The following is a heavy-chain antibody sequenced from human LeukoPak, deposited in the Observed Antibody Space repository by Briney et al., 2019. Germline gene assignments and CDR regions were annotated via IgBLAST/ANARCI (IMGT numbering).Heavy chain of an antibody. CDR3: ARWGHCSSTSCYA. V-gene: IGHV3-48*01. CDR1: GFTFSSYW. Sequence: GGSLRLSCAASGFTFSSYWMSWVRQAPGKGLEWVSAISTTVNTRYSADSVKGRFTISRDNSKNSLYLQMNSLRAEDTAVYYCARWGHCSSTSCYAWGQGTLVTVSS. J-gene: IGHJ5*02. D-gene: IGHD2-2*01. CDR2: ISTTVNTR.